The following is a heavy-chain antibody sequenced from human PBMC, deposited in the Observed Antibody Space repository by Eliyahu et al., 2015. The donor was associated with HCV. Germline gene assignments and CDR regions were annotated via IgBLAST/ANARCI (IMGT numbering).Heavy chain of an antibody. V-gene: IGHV4-39*01. J-gene: IGHJ4*02. CDR2: VYFIGGA. CDR1: GGSMSSTSYY. CDR3: ASTDSSGYYLDY. D-gene: IGHD3-22*01. Sequence: QLQLQESGPGLVKPSETLSLTCTVSGGSMSSTSYYWGWIRASPQGGGGCGLGVYFIGGANFSPSLKSRATISVETSKNQFSLKLRSVTAADTAVYYCASTDSSGYYLDYWGQGTLVTVSS.